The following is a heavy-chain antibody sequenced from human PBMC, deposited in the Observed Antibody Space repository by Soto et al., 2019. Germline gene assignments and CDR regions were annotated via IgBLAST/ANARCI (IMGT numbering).Heavy chain of an antibody. CDR1: GFTFSNYA. J-gene: IGHJ5*02. CDR3: AKDYDFRSGYTWFDP. V-gene: IGHV3-23*01. Sequence: PGGSLRLSCAASGFTFSNYALSWVRQAPGKGLEWVSGISEGGGSNTYYADSVKGRFTISRDNSKNTLYLQMNSLRAEDTAVYYCAKDYDFRSGYTWFDPRGQGTLVTVSS. D-gene: IGHD3-3*01. CDR2: ISEGGGSNT.